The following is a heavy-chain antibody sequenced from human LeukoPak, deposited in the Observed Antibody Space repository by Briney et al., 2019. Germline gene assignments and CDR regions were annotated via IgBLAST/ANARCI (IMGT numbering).Heavy chain of an antibody. CDR1: GFTFSSYS. J-gene: IGHJ3*01. CDR3: AKAMQDSFHL. Sequence: GGSLRLSCAASGFTFSSYSMNWVRQAPGKGLEWVSYISSSSSTIYYADSVKGRFTISRDNAKNSLYLQMNSLRIEDTALYYCAKAMQDSFHLWGPGTMVTVSS. CDR2: ISSSSSTI. V-gene: IGHV3-48*01.